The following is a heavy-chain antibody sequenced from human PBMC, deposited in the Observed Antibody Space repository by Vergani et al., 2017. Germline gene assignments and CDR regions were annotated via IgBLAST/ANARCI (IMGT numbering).Heavy chain of an antibody. Sequence: QVQLQQWGGGLLKPSETLSLTCVVNGGSFTSYHWTWIRQSPGGGLEWVGDIDHTGRPDYNPSLKIRLTMSVDKSRNQFSLTLNSVTATDTAIYFCARVKTETNGHLYYYYYMDVWGQGTAVTVS. D-gene: IGHD2-8*01. CDR1: GGSFTSYH. J-gene: IGHJ6*03. CDR2: IDHTGRP. V-gene: IGHV4-34*01. CDR3: ARVKTETNGHLYYYYYMDV.